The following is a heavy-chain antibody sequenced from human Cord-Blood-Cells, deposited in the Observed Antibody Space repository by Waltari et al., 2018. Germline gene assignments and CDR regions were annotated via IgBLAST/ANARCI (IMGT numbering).Heavy chain of an antibody. D-gene: IGHD2-21*02. V-gene: IGHV1-2*02. J-gene: IGHJ5*02. CDR2: INPNSGGT. CDR1: GYTFTGYY. Sequence: QVQLVQSGAEVKKPGASVKVSCTASGYTFTGYYMHLVRQAPGQGLEWMGWINPNSGGTNYAQKFQGRVTMTRDTSISTAYMELSRLRSDDTAVYYCARDPDTYCGGDCHNWFDPWGQGTLVTVSS. CDR3: ARDPDTYCGGDCHNWFDP.